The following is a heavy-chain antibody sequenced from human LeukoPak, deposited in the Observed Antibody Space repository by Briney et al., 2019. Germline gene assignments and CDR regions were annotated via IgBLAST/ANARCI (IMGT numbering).Heavy chain of an antibody. CDR3: ARDGLLGATNPFDN. CDR2: ITNDGSKI. J-gene: IGHJ4*02. Sequence: GMSLRLSCAASGFTFTAYGMNWVRQAPGEGLEWVALITNDGSKIYYADSVKGRFTISRDKSKNTLYLQMNNLRPEDTAVYYSARDGLLGATNPFDNWGQGTLVTVSS. V-gene: IGHV3-30*03. D-gene: IGHD1-26*01. CDR1: GFTFTAYG.